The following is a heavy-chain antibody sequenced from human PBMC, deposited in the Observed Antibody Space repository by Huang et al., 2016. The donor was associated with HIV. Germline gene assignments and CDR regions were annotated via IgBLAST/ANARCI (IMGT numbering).Heavy chain of an antibody. V-gene: IGHV4-39*01. CDR3: ARHFSYYDSSGYTPWDAFDI. Sequence: QLQLQGSGPGLVKPSETLSLTCTVSGGSITLCSYYWGWIRQPPGKGLEWVGSIYYSGSTDYNPSLKSRVTVSVDTSKNQFSLKLSSVTAADTAVYYCARHFSYYDSSGYTPWDAFDIWGQGTMVTVSS. CDR1: GGSITLCSYY. CDR2: IYYSGST. J-gene: IGHJ3*02. D-gene: IGHD3-22*01.